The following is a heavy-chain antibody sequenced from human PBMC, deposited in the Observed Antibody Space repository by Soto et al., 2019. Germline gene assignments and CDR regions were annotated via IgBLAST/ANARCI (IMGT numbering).Heavy chain of an antibody. CDR2: ISYDGSNK. V-gene: IGHV3-30-3*01. Sequence: QVQLVESGGGVVQPGRSLRLSCAASGFTFSSYAMHWVRQAPGKGLEWVAVISYDGSNKYYADSVKGRFTISRDNSKNTLYLQMNSLRAEDTAVYYCARDLESSGWLDYWGQGTLVTVSS. CDR3: ARDLESSGWLDY. J-gene: IGHJ4*02. CDR1: GFTFSSYA. D-gene: IGHD6-19*01.